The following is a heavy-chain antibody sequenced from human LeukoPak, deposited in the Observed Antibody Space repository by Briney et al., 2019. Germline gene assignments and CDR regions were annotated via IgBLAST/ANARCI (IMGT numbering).Heavy chain of an antibody. CDR1: GFTFGNFY. CDR3: ARDSYGMDL. D-gene: IGHD3-10*01. Sequence: GRSLRLSCEASGFTFGNFYMHWARQAPGKGLEWVAVMSYDGRTEHHADSVKSRFTISRDNSKNTLYLQMNSLRIDDTAIYYCARDSYGMDLWGKGTTVTVSS. V-gene: IGHV3-30*04. J-gene: IGHJ6*03. CDR2: MSYDGRTE.